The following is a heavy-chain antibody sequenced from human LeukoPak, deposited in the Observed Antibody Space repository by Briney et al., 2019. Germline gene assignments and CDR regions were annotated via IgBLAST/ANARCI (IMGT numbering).Heavy chain of an antibody. CDR3: ARLSGEMATNDY. J-gene: IGHJ4*02. Sequence: GASVKVSCKASGGTFSSYAISWVRQAPGQGLEWMGRIIPILGIANYAQKFQGRVTITADKSTSTAYMELSSLRSEDTAVYYCARLSGEMATNDYWGQGTLVTVSS. V-gene: IGHV1-69*04. D-gene: IGHD5-24*01. CDR2: IIPILGIA. CDR1: GGTFSSYA.